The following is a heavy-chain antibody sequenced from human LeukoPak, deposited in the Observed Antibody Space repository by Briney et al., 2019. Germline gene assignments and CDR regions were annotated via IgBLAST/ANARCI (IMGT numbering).Heavy chain of an antibody. CDR1: GGSISSYY. V-gene: IGHV4-39*01. CDR3: ARHPSGRMWLQQGGWFDP. J-gene: IGHJ5*02. CDR2: MYHNGST. D-gene: IGHD5-24*01. Sequence: PSETLSLTCTVSGGSISSYYWGWIRQPPGKGLEWIGSMYHNGSTYYNPSLKSRVTISVDTSKNQFSLKLTSVTAADTAVYYCARHPSGRMWLQQGGWFDPWGQGTLVTVSS.